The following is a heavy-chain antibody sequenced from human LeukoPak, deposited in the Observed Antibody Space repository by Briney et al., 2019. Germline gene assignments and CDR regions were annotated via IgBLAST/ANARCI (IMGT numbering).Heavy chain of an antibody. CDR3: AKERGYSSSWSTGYYFDY. J-gene: IGHJ4*02. D-gene: IGHD6-13*01. V-gene: IGHV3-7*01. Sequence: GGSLRLSCAASGFTFSKYWMTWVRQAPGKGLEWVANMNQDGSGKYYVDSVKGRFAISRDNAKNSLYLQMNNLRVEDTAVYYCAKERGYSSSWSTGYYFDYWGQGTLVTVSS. CDR2: MNQDGSGK. CDR1: GFTFSKYW.